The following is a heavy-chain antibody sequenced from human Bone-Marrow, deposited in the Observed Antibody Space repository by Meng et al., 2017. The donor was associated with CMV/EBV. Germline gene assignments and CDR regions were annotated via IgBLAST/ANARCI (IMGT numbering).Heavy chain of an antibody. Sequence: SVKVSCKASGYTFTGYYMHWVRQAPGQGLEWMGRITPILDIANYAQKFQGRVTITADKSTSTAYMELSSLRSEDTAVYYCARARYYDILTGYYTDAFDIWGQGTMVTVSS. CDR1: GYTFTGYY. CDR3: ARARYYDILTGYYTDAFDI. D-gene: IGHD3-9*01. V-gene: IGHV1-69*04. CDR2: ITPILDIA. J-gene: IGHJ3*02.